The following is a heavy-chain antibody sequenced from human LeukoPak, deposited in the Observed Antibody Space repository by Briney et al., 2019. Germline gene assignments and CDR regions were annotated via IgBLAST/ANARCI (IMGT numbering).Heavy chain of an antibody. V-gene: IGHV4-39*01. CDR3: ARQEGIAASGTLFDF. Sequence: SETLSLTCTVSGGSISSNTHYWGWIRQPPGKGLEWIGSMYYSGSAYYNASLKSRVTISVDTSKNQFSLKVNSVTAADTAVYYCARQEGIAASGTLFDFWGQGTLVTVS. CDR2: MYYSGSA. CDR1: GGSISSNTHY. J-gene: IGHJ4*02. D-gene: IGHD6-13*01.